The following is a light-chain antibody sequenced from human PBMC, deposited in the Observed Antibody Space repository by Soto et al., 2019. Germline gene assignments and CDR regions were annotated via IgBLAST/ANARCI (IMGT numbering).Light chain of an antibody. V-gene: IGLV1-47*01. CDR3: AAWDDSLSVV. CDR2: RNN. CDR1: SSNIGSNY. J-gene: IGLJ1*01. Sequence: QSVLTQPPSASGTPGQRVTISCPGSSSNIGSNYVYWYQQLPGTAPKLLIYRNNQRPSGVPDRFSGSKSGTSASLAISGLRSEDEADYYCAAWDDSLSVVFGTGTKVTVL.